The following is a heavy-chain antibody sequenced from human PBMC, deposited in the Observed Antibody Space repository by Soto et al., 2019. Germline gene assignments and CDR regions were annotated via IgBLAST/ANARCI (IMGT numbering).Heavy chain of an antibody. V-gene: IGHV4-39*01. D-gene: IGHD3-16*01. J-gene: IGHJ4*02. CDR1: GGSISSSGYD. Sequence: QLQLQESGPGLVKPSETLSLTCTVSGGSISSSGYDWGWIRQPPGKGLEGIVIIEYSGSTYYNPSLKRRVTISVDTSKNQFSLTLSSVTAADTAVYYCARRPWGSYSDYWGQGTLVTVSS. CDR2: IEYSGST. CDR3: ARRPWGSYSDY.